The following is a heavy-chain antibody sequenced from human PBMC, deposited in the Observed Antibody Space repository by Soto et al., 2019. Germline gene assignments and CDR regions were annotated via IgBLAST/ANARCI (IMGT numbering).Heavy chain of an antibody. J-gene: IGHJ4*02. D-gene: IGHD1-1*01. CDR1: GGSISSIIYY. CDR3: ARHDWNGVDY. CDR2: IYYSGST. V-gene: IGHV4-39*01. Sequence: QLKRQGSGPGLVKPSETLSLTSPFSGGSISSIIYYWGWIRQPPGKGLEWIGSIYYSGSTYYNPSLKSRVTISVDTSKNQFSLKLSSVTAADTAVYYCARHDWNGVDYWGQGTLVTVSS.